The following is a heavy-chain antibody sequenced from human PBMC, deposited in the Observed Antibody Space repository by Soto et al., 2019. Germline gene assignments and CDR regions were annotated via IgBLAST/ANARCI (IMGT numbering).Heavy chain of an antibody. CDR3: ARKGPRVPLVDL. CDR1: GDSISNSNYY. CDR2: VYYSGST. D-gene: IGHD3-10*01. V-gene: IGHV4-39*01. Sequence: SETLSLTCTVSGDSISNSNYYWGWIRQPPGKGLEWIGSVYYSGSTYYSPSLKSRVTISVDTSKNQLSLKLSSVTAADPAVYYCARKGPRVPLVDLWGQGILVTVS. J-gene: IGHJ4*02.